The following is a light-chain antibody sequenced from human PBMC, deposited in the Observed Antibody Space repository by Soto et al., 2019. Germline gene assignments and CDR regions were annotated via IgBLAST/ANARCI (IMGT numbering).Light chain of an antibody. CDR1: SSDVGGYNY. V-gene: IGLV2-14*01. Sequence: QSALTQPASVSGSPGQSITISCTGTSSDVGGYNYVSWYQQHPGKAPKLIIYDVSNRPSGVSYRFSGSKSGNTASLAISGLQAEDEADYYCSSYTSSSTPVVFGGGTQLTVL. CDR3: SSYTSSSTPVV. J-gene: IGLJ2*01. CDR2: DVS.